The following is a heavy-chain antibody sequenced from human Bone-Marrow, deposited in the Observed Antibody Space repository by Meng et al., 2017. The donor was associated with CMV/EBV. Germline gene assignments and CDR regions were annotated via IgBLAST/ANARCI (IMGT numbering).Heavy chain of an antibody. CDR1: GGSISSYY. CDR3: ARSGGYDFWSGYPQRWDGMDV. J-gene: IGHJ6*02. V-gene: IGHV4-59*01. CDR2: IYYSGST. Sequence: SETLSLTCTVSGGSISSYYWSWIRQPPGKGLEWIGYIYYSGSTNYNPSLKSRVTISVDTSKNQFSLKLSSVTAADTAVYYCARSGGYDFWSGYPQRWDGMDVWGQGNTVNVAS. D-gene: IGHD3-3*01.